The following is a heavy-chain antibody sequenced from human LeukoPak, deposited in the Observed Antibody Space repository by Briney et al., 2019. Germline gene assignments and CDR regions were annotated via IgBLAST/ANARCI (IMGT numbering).Heavy chain of an antibody. J-gene: IGHJ4*02. CDR2: IYSGGIT. Sequence: GGSLRLSCAASGFAVSTYYMSWVRRPPGKGLEWVSVIYSGGITDYADSAKGRFTISRDNSKNTLYLQMNSLRAEDTAIYYCARNGVTTFGYWGQGTLVTVSS. CDR1: GFAVSTYY. CDR3: ARNGVTTFGY. D-gene: IGHD4-17*01. V-gene: IGHV3-66*01.